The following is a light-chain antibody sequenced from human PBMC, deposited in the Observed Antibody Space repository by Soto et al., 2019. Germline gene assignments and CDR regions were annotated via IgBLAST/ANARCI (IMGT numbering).Light chain of an antibody. CDR2: QDI. CDR1: KLGDKY. V-gene: IGLV3-1*01. J-gene: IGLJ2*01. Sequence: SYELTQPPSVSVSPGQTATITCSGDKLGDKYACWYQQKPGQSPVLVIYQDIKRPSGIPERFSGSNSGNTATLTISGTQAMDEADYYCQAWDSSSHVVFGGGTKVTVL. CDR3: QAWDSSSHVV.